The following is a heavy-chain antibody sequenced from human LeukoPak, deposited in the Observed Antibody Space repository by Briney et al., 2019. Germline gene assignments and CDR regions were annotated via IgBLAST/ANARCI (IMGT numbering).Heavy chain of an antibody. CDR2: IYTSGST. J-gene: IGHJ6*02. CDR3: ARDSGHYDILTGYYYYYGMDV. Sequence: SETLSLTCTVSGCSISSYYWSWIRQPAGKGLEWIGRIYTSGSTNYNPSLKSRVTMSVDTSKNQFSLKLSSVTAADTAVYYCARDSGHYDILTGYYYYYGMDVWGQGTTVTVSS. V-gene: IGHV4-4*07. CDR1: GCSISSYY. D-gene: IGHD3-9*01.